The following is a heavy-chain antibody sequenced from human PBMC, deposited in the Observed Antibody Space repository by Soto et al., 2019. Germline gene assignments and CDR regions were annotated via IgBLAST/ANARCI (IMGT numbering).Heavy chain of an antibody. J-gene: IGHJ4*02. Sequence: EVQLVESGGGLVKPGGSLRLSCAASGFTFSDYSMTWVRQAPGKGLEWVSSISSTSIYIFYADSVKGRFTISRDNAKNSRYLQMSRLRAEDTAVYYCARDANLVDSWGQGTLVIVSS. CDR2: ISSTSIYI. CDR3: ARDANLVDS. D-gene: IGHD2-15*01. CDR1: GFTFSDYS. V-gene: IGHV3-21*01.